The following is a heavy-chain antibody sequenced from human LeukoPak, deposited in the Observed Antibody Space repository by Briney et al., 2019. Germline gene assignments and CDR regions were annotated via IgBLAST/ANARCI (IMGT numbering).Heavy chain of an antibody. CDR1: GFTFSSYS. Sequence: GGSLRLSCAASGFTFSSYSMNWVRQAPGRGLEWVSSISSSSSYIYYADSVKGRFTISRDNAKNSLYLQMNSLRAEDTAVYYCARDGGLRFLEWLSSWGQGTLVTVSS. CDR2: ISSSSSYI. V-gene: IGHV3-21*01. J-gene: IGHJ5*02. CDR3: ARDGGLRFLEWLSS. D-gene: IGHD3-3*01.